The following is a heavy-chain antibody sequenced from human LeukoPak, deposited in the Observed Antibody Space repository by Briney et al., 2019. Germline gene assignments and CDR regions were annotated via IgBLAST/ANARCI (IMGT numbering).Heavy chain of an antibody. CDR2: VNCDNGNT. Sequence: GASVKVSCKTSGYTFTSFDINWVRHTTGHGPEWMGWVNCDNGNTRYARKFQGRVAIARNPSTSTVYLELNNLSSDDTAMYYCTRGPFLNGNAYNWFDPWGQGTLVTVSS. CDR3: TRGPFLNGNAYNWFDP. D-gene: IGHD1-20*01. CDR1: GYTFTSFD. J-gene: IGHJ5*02. V-gene: IGHV1-8*03.